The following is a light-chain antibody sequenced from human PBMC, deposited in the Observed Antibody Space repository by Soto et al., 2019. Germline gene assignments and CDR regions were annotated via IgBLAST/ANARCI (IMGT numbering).Light chain of an antibody. Sequence: QSALTQPPSASGSPGQSVTIPCTGASSDVGGYNFVSWYQHHPGKAPRLMIYDVTQRPSGVPDRFSGSKSGNTASLTVSGLQVDDEAYYYCSSYAGSSIPVAFGGGTKLTVL. CDR3: SSYAGSSIPVA. CDR2: DVT. CDR1: SSDVGGYNF. J-gene: IGLJ2*01. V-gene: IGLV2-8*01.